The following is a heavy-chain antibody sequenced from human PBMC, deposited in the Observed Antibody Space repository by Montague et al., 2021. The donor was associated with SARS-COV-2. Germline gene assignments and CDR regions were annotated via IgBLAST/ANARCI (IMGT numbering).Heavy chain of an antibody. CDR1: GFTFTSYA. CDR2: IVDSDSST. J-gene: IGHJ4*02. V-gene: IGHV3-23*01. CDR3: ARGVITPDY. Sequence: SLRLSCAVSGFTFTSYAMSWVRQAPVKGLKWFSVIVDSDSSTHYPDSVKGRFTISRDNSKKMVYLQMNSLRAEDTAVYYCARGVITPDYWGQGTLVTVSS. D-gene: IGHD2-21*01.